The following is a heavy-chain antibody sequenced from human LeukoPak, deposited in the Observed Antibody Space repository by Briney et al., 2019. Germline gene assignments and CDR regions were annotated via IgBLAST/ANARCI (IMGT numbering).Heavy chain of an antibody. CDR1: GYTFTSYY. J-gene: IGHJ4*02. V-gene: IGHV1-46*01. D-gene: IGHD3-16*01. CDR3: TRGDDYVWGSFGIEFTSSCDY. CDR2: INPSGIIT. Sequence: ASVKVSCMASGYTFTSYYIHWVRQAPGHGLEWMGIINPSGIITTYAQKFQGRVTMTWDTSTSTAYMELSSLTAEDTAVYYCTRGDDYVWGSFGIEFTSSCDYWGQGTPVTVSS.